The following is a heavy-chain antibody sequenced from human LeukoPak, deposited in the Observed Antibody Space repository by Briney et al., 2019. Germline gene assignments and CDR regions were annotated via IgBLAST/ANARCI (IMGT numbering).Heavy chain of an antibody. Sequence: SETLSLTCAVYGGSFSGYYWSWIRQPPGKGLEWIGEINHSGSTNYNPSLKSRVTISVDTSKNQFSLKLSSVTAADTAVYYCAANTFGGVIATWGQGTLVTVSS. CDR3: AANTFGGVIAT. CDR2: INHSGST. D-gene: IGHD3-16*02. J-gene: IGHJ4*02. V-gene: IGHV4-34*01. CDR1: GGSFSGYY.